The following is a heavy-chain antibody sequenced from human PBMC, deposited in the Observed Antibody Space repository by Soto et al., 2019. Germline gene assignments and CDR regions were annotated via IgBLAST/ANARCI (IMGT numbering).Heavy chain of an antibody. D-gene: IGHD6-19*01. CDR2: IYYSGNT. V-gene: IGHV4-59*01. CDR1: GASMSPSY. J-gene: IGHJ5*02. Sequence: SETLSLTCTVSGASMSPSYWSWTRQPPGKGLEWIGYIYYSGNTNYNPSLKSRVTMSVVTSKNQFSLILTSVSAADTAVYYCARGGWSVDPWGQGTLVTVSS. CDR3: ARGGWSVDP.